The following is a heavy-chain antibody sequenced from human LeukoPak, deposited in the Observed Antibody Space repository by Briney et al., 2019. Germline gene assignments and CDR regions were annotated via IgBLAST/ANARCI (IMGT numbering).Heavy chain of an antibody. J-gene: IGHJ4*02. CDR3: AREVGAIDY. Sequence: GGSLRLSCAASGFPFSNYWMHWVRQAPGKGLVWVSHINGDESDANYADSVKGRFTISRDNAKNTLFLQMSSLRAEDTAVYYCAREVGAIDYWGQGTLVTVSS. D-gene: IGHD1-26*01. V-gene: IGHV3-74*01. CDR2: INGDESDA. CDR1: GFPFSNYW.